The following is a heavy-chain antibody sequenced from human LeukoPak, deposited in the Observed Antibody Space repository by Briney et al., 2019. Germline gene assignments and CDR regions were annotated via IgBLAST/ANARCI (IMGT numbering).Heavy chain of an antibody. CDR3: AGDQKKNYYMNV. V-gene: IGHV3-74*01. Sequence: GGSRRLSCAPSGFRFTTFWMHWARQPPGRGLVWVSRNNSDGSAANPAASVKGRFTIYRDNTKNMLSLQMYSLRGEDTAVYYCAGDQKKNYYMNVWGKGTTVTVSS. CDR2: NNSDGSAA. J-gene: IGHJ6*03. CDR1: GFRFTTFW.